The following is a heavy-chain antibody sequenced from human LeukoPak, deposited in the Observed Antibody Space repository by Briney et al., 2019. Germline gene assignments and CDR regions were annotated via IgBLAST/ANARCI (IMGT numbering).Heavy chain of an antibody. D-gene: IGHD3-22*01. CDR2: INPNSGGT. CDR3: ASGTYYYDSSGYFDY. V-gene: IGHV1-2*06. J-gene: IGHJ4*02. Sequence: GAPVKVSRKASGYTFTGYYMHWVRQAPGQGLEWMGRINPNSGGTNYAQKFQGRVTMTRDTSISTAYMELSRLRSDDTAVYYCASGTYYYDSSGYFDYWGQGTLVTVSS. CDR1: GYTFTGYY.